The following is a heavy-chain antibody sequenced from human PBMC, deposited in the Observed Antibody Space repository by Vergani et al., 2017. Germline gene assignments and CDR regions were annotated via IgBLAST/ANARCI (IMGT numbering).Heavy chain of an antibody. CDR3: ARAPSYSSSWYPNWFDP. J-gene: IGHJ5*02. V-gene: IGHV4-59*01. CDR1: GGSISSYY. CDR2: IYYSGST. D-gene: IGHD6-13*01. Sequence: QVQLQESGPGLVKPSETLSLTCTVSGGSISSYYWSWIRQPPGKGLEWIGYIYYSGSTNYNPSLKSRVTISVDTSKNQFSLKLGSVTAADTAVYYCARAPSYSSSWYPNWFDPWGQGTLVTVSS.